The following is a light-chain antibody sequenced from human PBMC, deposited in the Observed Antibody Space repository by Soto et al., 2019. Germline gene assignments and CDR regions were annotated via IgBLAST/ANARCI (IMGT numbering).Light chain of an antibody. CDR3: ETWDSNTHV. J-gene: IGLJ3*02. CDR1: SGHSSYI. CDR2: LEGSGSY. Sequence: QPVLTQSSSASASLGSSVKLTCTLSSGHSSYIIAWHQQQPGKAPRYLMKLEGSGSYNKGSGVPDRFSGSSSGADRYLTISNLSSEDEADYYRETWDSNTHVFGGGTKLTVL. V-gene: IGLV4-60*03.